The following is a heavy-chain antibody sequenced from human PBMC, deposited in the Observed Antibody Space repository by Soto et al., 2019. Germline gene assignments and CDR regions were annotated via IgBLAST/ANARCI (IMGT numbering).Heavy chain of an antibody. CDR2: IYSGGAT. D-gene: IGHD3-22*01. CDR3: ARDFYKYYDSSGYYRSPAY. V-gene: IGHV3-53*01. CDR1: GFSVSSSH. Sequence: GGSLRLSCAAAGFSVSSSHMNWVRQAPGKGLEWISVIYSGGATYYAVSVNGRFTMSRDNSKNTVYLQMNSLRAEDTAVYYCARDFYKYYDSSGYYRSPAYWGQGTLVTVSS. J-gene: IGHJ4*02.